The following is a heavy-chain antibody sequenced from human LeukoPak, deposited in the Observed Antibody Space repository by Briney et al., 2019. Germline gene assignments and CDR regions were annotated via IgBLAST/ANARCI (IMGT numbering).Heavy chain of an antibody. CDR2: ISGSGGST. V-gene: IGHV3-23*01. CDR3: AKDYKVRSGEPPIDY. CDR1: GFTFSSYA. D-gene: IGHD7-27*01. J-gene: IGHJ4*02. Sequence: TGGSLRLSCAASGFTFSSYAMSWVRQAPGKGLEWVSAISGSGGSTYYADSVKGRFTISRDNSQNTLYLQMISLRAEDTAVYYCAKDYKVRSGEPPIDYWGQGTLVTVSS.